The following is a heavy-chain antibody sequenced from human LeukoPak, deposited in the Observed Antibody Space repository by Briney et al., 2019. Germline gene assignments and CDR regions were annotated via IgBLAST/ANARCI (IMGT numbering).Heavy chain of an antibody. CDR3: ARGGRSGYPTDNWFDP. CDR1: GGSISSGDYY. Sequence: PSETLSLTCTVSGGSISSGDYYWSWIRQPPGKGLEWIGYIYYSGSTYYNPSLKSRVTISVDTSKNQFSLKLSSVTAADTAVYYRARGGRSGYPTDNWFDPWGQGTLVTVSS. CDR2: IYYSGST. D-gene: IGHD3-22*01. J-gene: IGHJ5*02. V-gene: IGHV4-30-4*01.